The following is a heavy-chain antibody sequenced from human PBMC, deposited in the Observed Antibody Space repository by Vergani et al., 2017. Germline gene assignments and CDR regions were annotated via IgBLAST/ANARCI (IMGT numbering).Heavy chain of an antibody. CDR1: GFSFGDYA. J-gene: IGHJ4*02. Sequence: EVQQVESGGGLVPPGRSLRLSCAASGFSFGDYAMTWVRQAPGKGLEWVAFIRNKAYGGTTEYAASVKGRFTISRDDSKRLAYLQLSGLKTEDTAVYFCSRGRGYSFGYSDYWGQGTLVTVSS. CDR3: SRGRGYSFGYSDY. V-gene: IGHV3-49*04. D-gene: IGHD5-18*01. CDR2: IRNKAYGGTT.